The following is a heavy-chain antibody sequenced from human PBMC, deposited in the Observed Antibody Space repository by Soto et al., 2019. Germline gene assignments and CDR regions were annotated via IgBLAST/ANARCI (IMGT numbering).Heavy chain of an antibody. J-gene: IGHJ2*01. CDR1: GFAFQNHG. Sequence: EVQLVESGGSVIRPGGSLRLSCAASGFAFQNHGMAWVRQVPGKGLEWVAGISGSGVNAGYADSVKGRFTISRDNGDNSLYLEINNLGVEDTALYHCARKPQWKYWYFDLWGRGTLVTVSS. CDR3: ARKPQWKYWYFDL. CDR2: ISGSGVNA. V-gene: IGHV3-20*01. D-gene: IGHD6-19*01.